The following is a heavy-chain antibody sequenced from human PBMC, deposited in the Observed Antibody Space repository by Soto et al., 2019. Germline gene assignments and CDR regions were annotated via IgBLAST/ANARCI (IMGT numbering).Heavy chain of an antibody. V-gene: IGHV3-21*01. J-gene: IGHJ6*02. D-gene: IGHD1-26*01. CDR2: ISSSSSYI. CDR1: GFTFSSYS. CDR3: ARYIVGATGSPGMDV. Sequence: GGSLRLSCAASGFTFSSYSMNWVRQAPGKGLEWVSSISSSSSYIYYADSVEGRFTISRDNAKNSLYLQMNSLRAEDTAVYYCARYIVGATGSPGMDVWGQGTTVTVSS.